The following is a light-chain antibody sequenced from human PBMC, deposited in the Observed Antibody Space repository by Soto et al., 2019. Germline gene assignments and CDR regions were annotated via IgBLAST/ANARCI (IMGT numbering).Light chain of an antibody. CDR2: GGS. V-gene: IGKV3-20*01. CDR1: QSVNSK. Sequence: EIVLTQSPGTLSVSPGERATLSCRASQSVNSKLAWYQQKPGQAPRLLIYGGSSRATGIPVRFSGSGSETDFTLTITRLEPEDFAVYYCQQYSSSRTFGQGTKVDIK. J-gene: IGKJ1*01. CDR3: QQYSSSRT.